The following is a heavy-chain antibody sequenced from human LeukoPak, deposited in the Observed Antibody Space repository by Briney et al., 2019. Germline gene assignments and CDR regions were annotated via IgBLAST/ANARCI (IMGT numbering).Heavy chain of an antibody. CDR1: GGSISSSSYY. V-gene: IGHV4-39*07. CDR2: IYYSGST. J-gene: IGHJ4*02. D-gene: IGHD2/OR15-2a*01. CDR3: ARDFSLDY. Sequence: SETLSLTCTVSGGSISSSSYYWGWIRQPPGKGLEWIGSIYYSGSTYYNPSLKSRVTISVDTSKNQFSLKLSSVTAADTAVYYCARDFSLDYWGQGTLVTVSS.